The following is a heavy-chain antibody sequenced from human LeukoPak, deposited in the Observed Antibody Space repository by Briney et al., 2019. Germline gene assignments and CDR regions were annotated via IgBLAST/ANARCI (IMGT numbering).Heavy chain of an antibody. J-gene: IGHJ4*02. CDR3: ARGAYYYGSGSYYGSDY. CDR1: GYTFTSYY. CDR2: INPSGGST. V-gene: IGHV1-46*01. D-gene: IGHD3-10*01. Sequence: ASVKVSCKASGYTFTSYYMHWVRQAPGQGLEWMGIINPSGGSTSYAQKFQGRVTMTRDTPTSTVYMELSSLRSEDTAVYYCARGAYYYGSGSYYGSDYWGQGTLVTVSS.